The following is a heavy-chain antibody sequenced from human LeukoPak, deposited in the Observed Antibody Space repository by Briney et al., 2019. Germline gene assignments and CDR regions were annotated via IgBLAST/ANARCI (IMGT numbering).Heavy chain of an antibody. CDR2: IKQDGSEK. CDR3: ARRAYCGGDCYYKVFDWFDP. D-gene: IGHD2-21*02. V-gene: IGHV3-7*03. J-gene: IGHJ5*02. CDR1: GFTFSSYW. Sequence: GGSLRLSCAASGFTFSSYWMSWVRQAPGKGLEWVANIKQDGSEKYYVDSVKGRFTISRDNAKNSLYLQMNSLKASDTAMYYCARRAYCGGDCYYKVFDWFDPWGQGTLVTVSS.